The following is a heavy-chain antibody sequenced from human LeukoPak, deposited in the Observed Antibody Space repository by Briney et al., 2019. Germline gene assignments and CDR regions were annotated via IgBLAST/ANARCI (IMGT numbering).Heavy chain of an antibody. D-gene: IGHD3-22*01. CDR2: IRHDGSYQ. CDR1: GVTFCSYG. Sequence: GGSLRVSCAAFGVTFCSYGMHWVRQTPGKGLEWVAFIRHDGSYQKYADSVKGRFTVSRYNSKGMVYLQMNSLRTEYTAVYYCAKNRDSSDYPRDFDFWGQGTLVTVSS. J-gene: IGHJ4*02. CDR3: AKNRDSSDYPRDFDF. V-gene: IGHV3-30*02.